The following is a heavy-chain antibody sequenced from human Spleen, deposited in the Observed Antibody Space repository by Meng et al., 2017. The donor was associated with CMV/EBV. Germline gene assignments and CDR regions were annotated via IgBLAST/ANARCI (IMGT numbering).Heavy chain of an antibody. CDR3: ARDDVVGLES. J-gene: IGHJ5*02. D-gene: IGHD1-1*01. CDR2: IYYSGYT. Sequence: SETLSLTCTVSGGSISSYYWSWVRQPPGKGLEWIGYIYYSGYTNYNPSLKSRLTISVDTSKNQLSLRLSSLTAADTAVYYCARDDVVGLESWGQGTLVTVSS. V-gene: IGHV4-59*01. CDR1: GGSISSYY.